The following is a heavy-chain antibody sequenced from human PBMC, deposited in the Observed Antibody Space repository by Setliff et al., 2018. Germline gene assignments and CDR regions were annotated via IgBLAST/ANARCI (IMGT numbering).Heavy chain of an antibody. D-gene: IGHD5-18*01. CDR2: INA. CDR1: GYTFTSYG. J-gene: IGHJ6*03. Sequence: ASVKVSCKSSGYTFTSYGINWVRQAPGQGLEWMGWINAYAQKFQGRVTMTIDTLTSTAYMELSSLRTEDTAVYSCAREGVDTRSSTAYRYYMDVWGKGTTVTVSS. CDR3: AREGVDTRSSTAYRYYMDV. V-gene: IGHV1-18*01.